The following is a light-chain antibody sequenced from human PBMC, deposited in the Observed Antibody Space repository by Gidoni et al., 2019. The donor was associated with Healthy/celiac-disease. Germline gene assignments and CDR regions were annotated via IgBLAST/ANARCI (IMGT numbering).Light chain of an antibody. CDR2: GAS. Sequence: EIVITQSPATLSVSPGERATLSCRASQSVSSNLAWYQQKPGQAPRLIIYGASTRATGIPARVSGSGSGTELTLTISSMQSEDFAVYYCQQYKNWTRWTFGQGTKVEIK. V-gene: IGKV3-15*01. CDR3: QQYKNWTRWT. J-gene: IGKJ1*01. CDR1: QSVSSN.